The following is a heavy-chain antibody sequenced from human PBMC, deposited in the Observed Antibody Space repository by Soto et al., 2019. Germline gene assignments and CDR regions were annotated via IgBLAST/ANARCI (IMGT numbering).Heavy chain of an antibody. V-gene: IGHV3-23*01. D-gene: IGHD2-8*02. CDR2: IYGSGGGI. Sequence: GGSLTLSCAASGCTFSSYAMIWIRQVPGEGLEWVSGIYGSGGGIYYADSVKGRFTIARDNYANTVYLQMNNLRAEVKVVYYWEKDAVDGDGGWCSDAWGQGTAVTVSS. CDR3: EKDAVDGDGGWCSDA. CDR1: GCTFSSYA. J-gene: IGHJ5*02.